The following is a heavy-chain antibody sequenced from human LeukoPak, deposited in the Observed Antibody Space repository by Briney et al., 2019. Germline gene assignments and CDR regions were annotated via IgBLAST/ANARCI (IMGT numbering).Heavy chain of an antibody. CDR1: GFTFSDYG. Sequence: PGGSLRLSCAASGFTFSDYGMHWVRQAPGKGLEWVAVIWYDGSYQFYADSVKGRFTISRDNSKSTLYLETNSPRAEDTAVYYCARGVVATGYYFDYWGQGTLVTVSS. V-gene: IGHV3-33*01. J-gene: IGHJ4*02. D-gene: IGHD2-21*01. CDR3: ARGVVATGYYFDY. CDR2: IWYDGSYQ.